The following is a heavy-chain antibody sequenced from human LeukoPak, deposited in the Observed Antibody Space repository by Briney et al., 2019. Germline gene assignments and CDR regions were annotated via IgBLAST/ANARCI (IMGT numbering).Heavy chain of an antibody. CDR2: TSYDGSDN. CDR3: ARDYCDSSGYGQHCDY. D-gene: IGHD3-22*01. J-gene: IGHJ4*02. V-gene: IGHV3-30*01. Sequence: GGSLRLSCTASGFTFSRYAMHWVRQAPGKGLEWMAVTSYDGSDNYYPDSVRGRFTISRDNSKNMLYLQMNSLRAEDTAVYYCARDYCDSSGYGQHCDYWGQGTLVTASS. CDR1: GFTFSRYA.